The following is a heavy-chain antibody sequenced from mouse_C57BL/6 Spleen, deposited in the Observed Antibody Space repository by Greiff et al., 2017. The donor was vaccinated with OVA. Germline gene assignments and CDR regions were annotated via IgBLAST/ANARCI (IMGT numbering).Heavy chain of an antibody. J-gene: IGHJ1*03. V-gene: IGHV10-3*01. CDR2: ISSKSSNYAT. Sequence: EVKVEESGGGLVQPKGSLKLSCAASGFTFNTYAMHWVRQAPGKGLEWVARISSKSSNYATYYADSVKDRFTISRDDSQSMLYLQMNNLKTEDTAMYYCVRDKGAGDWYFDVWGTGTTVTVSS. CDR3: VRDKGAGDWYFDV. CDR1: GFTFNTYA.